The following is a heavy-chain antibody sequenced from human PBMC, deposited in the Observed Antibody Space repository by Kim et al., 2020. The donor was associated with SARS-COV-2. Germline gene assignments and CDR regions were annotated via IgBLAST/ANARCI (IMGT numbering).Heavy chain of an antibody. CDR1: GGSFSGYY. V-gene: IGHV4-34*01. Sequence: SETLSLTCAVYGGSFSGYYWSWIRQPPGKGLEWIGEINHSGSTNYNPSLKSRVTISVDTSKNQFSLKLSSVTAADTAVYYCARGPWYQLLWGVYYYGMDVWGQGTTVTVSS. CDR2: INHSGST. CDR3: ARGPWYQLLWGVYYYGMDV. J-gene: IGHJ6*02. D-gene: IGHD2-2*01.